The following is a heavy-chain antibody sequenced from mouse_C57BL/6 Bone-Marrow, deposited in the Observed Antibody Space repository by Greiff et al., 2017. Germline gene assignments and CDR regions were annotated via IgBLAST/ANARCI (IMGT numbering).Heavy chain of an antibody. D-gene: IGHD3-2*01. Sequence: QVQLQQSGAELVKPGASVKMSCKASGYTFTSYWITWVKQRPGQGLEWIGDIYPGSGSTNYNEKFKSKATLTVDTSSSTAYMQLSSLTSEDSAVYFCARSRQPYYAMDYWGQGTSVTVSS. V-gene: IGHV1-55*01. J-gene: IGHJ4*01. CDR2: IYPGSGST. CDR1: GYTFTSYW. CDR3: ARSRQPYYAMDY.